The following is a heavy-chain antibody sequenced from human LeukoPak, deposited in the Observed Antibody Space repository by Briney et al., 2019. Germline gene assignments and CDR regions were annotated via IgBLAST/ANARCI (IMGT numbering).Heavy chain of an antibody. D-gene: IGHD5-12*01. J-gene: IGHJ4*02. CDR1: GFTFSSYG. CDR3: AKDRLPRRDNKYYFDY. Sequence: PGRSLRLSCAASGFTFSSYGMHWVPQAPGTGLEGVAGIWNDGSNKYYADSVKGRFTISRDNSKNTLYLQMNSLRRKHTAVNYCAKDRLPRRDNKYYFDYWGQGTLVTVSS. CDR2: IWNDGSNK. V-gene: IGHV3-33*06.